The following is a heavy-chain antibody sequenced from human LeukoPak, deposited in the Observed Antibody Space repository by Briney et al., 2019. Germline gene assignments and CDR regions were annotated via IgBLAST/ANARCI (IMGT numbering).Heavy chain of an antibody. V-gene: IGHV3-23*01. CDR1: GFTFSSYA. Sequence: GGSLRLSCAASGFTFSSYAMSWVRQAPGKGLERVSAISGSGGSTYYADSVKGRFTISRDNSKNTLYLQMNSLRAEDTAVYYCAKSDIVVVPAAMRDYWGQGTLVTVSS. J-gene: IGHJ4*02. CDR3: AKSDIVVVPAAMRDY. D-gene: IGHD2-2*01. CDR2: ISGSGGST.